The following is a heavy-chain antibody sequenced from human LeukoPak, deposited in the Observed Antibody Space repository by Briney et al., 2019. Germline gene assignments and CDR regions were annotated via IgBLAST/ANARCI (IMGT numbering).Heavy chain of an antibody. CDR3: ARGAYDILTGSAYFDY. CDR1: GGSFSGYY. CDR2: INHSGST. V-gene: IGHV4-34*01. J-gene: IGHJ4*02. D-gene: IGHD3-9*01. Sequence: PSETLSLTCAVYGGSFSGYYWSWIRQPPGKGLEWIGEINHSGSTNYNPSLKSRVTISVDTSKNQFSLKLSSVTAADTAVYYCARGAYDILTGSAYFDYWGQGTLVTVSP.